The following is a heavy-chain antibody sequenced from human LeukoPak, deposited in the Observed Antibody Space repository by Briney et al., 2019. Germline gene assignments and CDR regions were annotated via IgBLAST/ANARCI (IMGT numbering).Heavy chain of an antibody. Sequence: GGSLRLSCAASGFTFSSYSMNWVRQAPGKGLEWVSSISSSSSYIYYADSVKGRFTISRDNAKNSLYLQMNSLRAEDTALYHCARVGDIPIDYGDYYYYYYMDVWGKGTTVTISS. V-gene: IGHV3-21*04. J-gene: IGHJ6*03. CDR2: ISSSSSYI. D-gene: IGHD4-17*01. CDR3: ARVGDIPIDYGDYYYYYYMDV. CDR1: GFTFSSYS.